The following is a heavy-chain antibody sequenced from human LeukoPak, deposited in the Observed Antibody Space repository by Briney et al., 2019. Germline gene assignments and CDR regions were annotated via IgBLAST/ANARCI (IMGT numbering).Heavy chain of an antibody. CDR3: AKDNGRYGMDV. V-gene: IGHV3-23*01. CDR2: LSGSGSST. Sequence: GGSLRLSCAASGFTFSSYAMSWVRQAPGKGLEWVSALSGSGSSTYYADSVKGRFTISRDNSKITLNLQMNSLRAEDTAVYYCAKDNGRYGMDVWGQGTTVTVSS. J-gene: IGHJ6*02. CDR1: GFTFSSYA. D-gene: IGHD4-17*01.